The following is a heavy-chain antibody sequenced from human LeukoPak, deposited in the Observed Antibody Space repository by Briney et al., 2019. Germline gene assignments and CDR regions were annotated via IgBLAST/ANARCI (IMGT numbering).Heavy chain of an antibody. Sequence: GASVKVSCKASGGTFNSYAISWVRQAPGQGLEWMGRIIPIFGIANYVQKFQGRVTITADKSTSTAYMELSSLRSEDTAVYYCARDTAMAPFDYLGQGTLVTVSS. D-gene: IGHD5-18*01. J-gene: IGHJ4*02. CDR1: GGTFNSYA. V-gene: IGHV1-69*04. CDR2: IIPIFGIA. CDR3: ARDTAMAPFDY.